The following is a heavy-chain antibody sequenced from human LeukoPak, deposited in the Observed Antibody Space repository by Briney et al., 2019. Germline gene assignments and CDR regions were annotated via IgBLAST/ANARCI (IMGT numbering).Heavy chain of an antibody. CDR2: IYSSGST. D-gene: IGHD6-19*01. J-gene: IGHJ5*02. CDR3: ARDRGFSSGHGGWFDP. Sequence: SETLSLTCTVSGGFISNNYWTWIRQPAGKGLEYIGRIYSSGSTHYNPSLKSRVTMSVDTSKNQFSLQLTSVTVADTALYYCARDRGFSSGHGGWFDPWGQGTLVTVSS. V-gene: IGHV4-4*07. CDR1: GGFISNNY.